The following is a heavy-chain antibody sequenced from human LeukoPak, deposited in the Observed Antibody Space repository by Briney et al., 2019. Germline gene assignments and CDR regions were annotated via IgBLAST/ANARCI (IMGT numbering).Heavy chain of an antibody. CDR3: AKVYYYDSSGYYFFDY. D-gene: IGHD3-22*01. V-gene: IGHV3-30*18. J-gene: IGHJ4*02. Sequence: GGSLRLSCAASGFTFSNYAMRWVRQAPGKGLEWVALISYDGSNKYYADSVKGRFTLSRDNSKNTLYLQMNSLRPEDTAVYYCAKVYYYDSSGYYFFDYWGQGTLVTVSS. CDR1: GFTFSNYA. CDR2: ISYDGSNK.